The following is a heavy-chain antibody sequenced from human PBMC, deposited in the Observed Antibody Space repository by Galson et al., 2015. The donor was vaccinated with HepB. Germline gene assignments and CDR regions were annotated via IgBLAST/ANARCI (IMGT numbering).Heavy chain of an antibody. CDR1: GFTFSSYW. CDR3: AREGDYRGDRVRSQSPYFDY. J-gene: IGHJ4*02. Sequence: SLRLSCAASGFTFSSYWMSWVRQAPGKGLEWVANIKQDGSEKYYVDSVKGRFTISRDNAKNSLYLQMNSLRAEDTAVYYCAREGDYRGDRVRSQSPYFDYWGQGTLVTVSS. D-gene: IGHD4-11*01. CDR2: IKQDGSEK. V-gene: IGHV3-7*01.